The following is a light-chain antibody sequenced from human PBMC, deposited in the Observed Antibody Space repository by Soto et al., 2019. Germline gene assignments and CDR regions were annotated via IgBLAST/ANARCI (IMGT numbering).Light chain of an antibody. CDR2: GNS. J-gene: IGLJ1*01. Sequence: QSVLTQPPSVSGAPGQRVTISCTGSSSNIGAGYDVHWYQQLPGTAPKLLISGNSNRPSGVPDRFSGSKSGTSASLAIPGLQAEDEADYYCQSDDSSLSGRVFGSGTKLTVL. CDR3: QSDDSSLSGRV. CDR1: SSNIGAGYD. V-gene: IGLV1-40*01.